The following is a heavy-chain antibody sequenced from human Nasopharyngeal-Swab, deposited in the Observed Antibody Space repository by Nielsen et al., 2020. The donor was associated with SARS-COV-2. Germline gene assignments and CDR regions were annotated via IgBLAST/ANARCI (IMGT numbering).Heavy chain of an antibody. CDR2: ISAYNGNT. V-gene: IGHV1-18*01. J-gene: IGHJ5*02. CDR3: ARGEGWVVVAATGGWFDP. CDR1: GYTFTSYG. Sequence: ASVKVSCKASGYTFTSYGISWVRQAPGQGLEWMGWISAYNGNTNYAQKLQGRVTMTTDTSTSTAYMELRSLRSDDTAVYYCARGEGWVVVAATGGWFDPWGQGTLVTVSS. D-gene: IGHD2-15*01.